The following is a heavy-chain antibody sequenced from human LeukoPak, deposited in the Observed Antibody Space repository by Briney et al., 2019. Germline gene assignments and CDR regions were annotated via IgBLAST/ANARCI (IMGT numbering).Heavy chain of an antibody. V-gene: IGHV4-59*08. J-gene: IGHJ4*02. CDR1: GGSINNYY. Sequence: SETLSLTCTVSGGSINNYYWNWIRQPPGKGLELIGYIYYSVSGGGTYYNPSLKSRVTISADTSKNQFSLKLSSVTAADTAVYYCARGGTMTTVPLWGQGTLVTVSS. CDR2: IYYSVSGGGT. D-gene: IGHD4-17*01. CDR3: ARGGTMTTVPL.